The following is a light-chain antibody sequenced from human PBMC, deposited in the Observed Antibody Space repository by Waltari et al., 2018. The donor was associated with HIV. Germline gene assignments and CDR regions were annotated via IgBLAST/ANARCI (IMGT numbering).Light chain of an antibody. CDR2: DVS. CDR1: SSDVGGSKY. CDR3: CSYAGSSTLL. Sequence: QSALTQPASVSGSPGQSITISCPGASSDVGGSKYGSWYQHHPGKAPKLMIYDVSERPSGVSNRFSGSKSGNTASLTISGLQAEDEADYYCCSYAGSSTLLFGGGTKVTVL. J-gene: IGLJ3*02. V-gene: IGLV2-23*02.